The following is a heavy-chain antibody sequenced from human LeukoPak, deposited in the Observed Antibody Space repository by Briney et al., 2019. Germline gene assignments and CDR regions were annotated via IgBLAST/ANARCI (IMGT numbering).Heavy chain of an antibody. Sequence: ASVTVSCKASGGTFSSYAISWVRQAPGQGLEWMGGIIPIFGTANYAQKFQGRVTITADESTSTAYMELSSLRSEDTAVYYCASTYYYDSSGYYKPYYFDYWGQGTLVTVSS. D-gene: IGHD3-22*01. J-gene: IGHJ4*02. CDR3: ASTYYYDSSGYYKPYYFDY. V-gene: IGHV1-69*13. CDR2: IIPIFGTA. CDR1: GGTFSSYA.